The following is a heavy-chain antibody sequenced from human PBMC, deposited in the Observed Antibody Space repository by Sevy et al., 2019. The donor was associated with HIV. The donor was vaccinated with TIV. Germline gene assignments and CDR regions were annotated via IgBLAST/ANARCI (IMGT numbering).Heavy chain of an antibody. CDR3: AREGCTQPHDY. J-gene: IGHJ4*02. CDR1: GFTFAKYS. D-gene: IGHD2-8*01. CDR2: FSFGCGRI. V-gene: IGHV3-23*01. Sequence: GGSLRLSCAASGFTFAKYSMSWVRQAPGKGLEWVSTFSFGCGRINYADSVKGRFTISRDDSKHTLLLQMNSLRAEDTATYFCAREGCTQPHDYWGQGTLVTVSS.